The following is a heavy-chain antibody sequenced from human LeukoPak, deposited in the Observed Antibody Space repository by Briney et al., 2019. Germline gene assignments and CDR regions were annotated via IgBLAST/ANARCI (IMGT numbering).Heavy chain of an antibody. J-gene: IGHJ6*04. V-gene: IGHV4-34*01. Sequence: PSETLSLTCAVYGGSFSGYYWSWIRQPPGKGLEWIGEINHSGSTNYNPSLKSRVTISVDTSKNQFSLKLSSVTAADTAVYYCAGLALPLITMSYGMDGWVEGTTVAVSS. CDR3: AGLALPLITMSYGMDG. CDR2: INHSGST. D-gene: IGHD3-10*02. CDR1: GGSFSGYY.